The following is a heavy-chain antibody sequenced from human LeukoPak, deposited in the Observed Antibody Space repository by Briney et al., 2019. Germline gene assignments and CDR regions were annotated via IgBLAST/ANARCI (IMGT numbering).Heavy chain of an antibody. D-gene: IGHD3-10*01. J-gene: IGHJ4*02. CDR2: INPSGGST. CDR3: ARDHGSAYYRAPRH. Sequence: ASVKVSCKASGYTFNIFGINWVRQAPGQGLEWMGTINPSGGSTTYAQKFQGRVTMTRDTSTSTVYMELSSLRSEDTAVYYCARDHGSAYYRAPRHWGQGTLVTVSS. CDR1: GYTFNIFG. V-gene: IGHV1-46*02.